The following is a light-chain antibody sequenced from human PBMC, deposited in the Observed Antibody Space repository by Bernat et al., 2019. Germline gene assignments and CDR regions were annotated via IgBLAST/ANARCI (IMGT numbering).Light chain of an antibody. V-gene: IGLV1-40*01. CDR1: SSNIGAGYE. Sequence: QSVLTQPPSVSGAPGQRVTISCTGGSSNIGAGYEVHWYQHLPGQVPKLHVYINTLRPSGVPDRFSGSKSGTSASLAITGRRAEDEADYYWQSFDLNGNGWVFGGGTKLTVL. J-gene: IGLJ3*02. CDR3: QSFDLNGNGWV. CDR2: INT.